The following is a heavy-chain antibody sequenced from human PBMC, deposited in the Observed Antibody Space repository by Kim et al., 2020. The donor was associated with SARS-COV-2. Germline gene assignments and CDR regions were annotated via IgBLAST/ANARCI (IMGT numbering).Heavy chain of an antibody. CDR1: GGSFSGYY. J-gene: IGHJ4*02. CDR2: INHSGST. V-gene: IGHV4-34*01. D-gene: IGHD3-22*01. Sequence: SETLSLTCAVYGGSFSGYYWSWIRQPPGKGLEWIGEINHSGSTNYNPSLKSRVTISVDTSKNQFSLKLSSVTAADTAVYYCARGWHYDSSGFANYWGQGT. CDR3: ARGWHYDSSGFANY.